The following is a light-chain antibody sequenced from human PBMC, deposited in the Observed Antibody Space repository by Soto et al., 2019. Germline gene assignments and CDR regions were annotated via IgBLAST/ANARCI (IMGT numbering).Light chain of an antibody. CDR1: QSVSSNY. J-gene: IGKJ2*01. CDR2: GAS. CDR3: QHYGRSAYT. Sequence: EIVLTQSPGTLSLSPGERATLSCRASQSVSSNYLAWYQQKPGQAPRLLIYGASSRATGIPDRFSGSGSATDFTLTIRRLEPEDSAVYYCQHYGRSAYTFGQGTTLEIK. V-gene: IGKV3-20*01.